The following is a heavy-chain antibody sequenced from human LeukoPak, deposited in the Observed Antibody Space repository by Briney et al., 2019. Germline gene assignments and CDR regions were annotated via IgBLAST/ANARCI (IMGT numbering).Heavy chain of an antibody. J-gene: IGHJ4*02. Sequence: GGSLRLSCAASGFSFSSYGMNWVRQAPGKGLEWVAVIWDDGSNKNYADSVKGRFTISRDNSKNMLYLQMNSLRVEDTAVYYCASHGGLWGQGTLVTVSS. CDR1: GFSFSSYG. CDR2: IWDDGSNK. D-gene: IGHD5-12*01. V-gene: IGHV3-33*01. CDR3: ASHGGL.